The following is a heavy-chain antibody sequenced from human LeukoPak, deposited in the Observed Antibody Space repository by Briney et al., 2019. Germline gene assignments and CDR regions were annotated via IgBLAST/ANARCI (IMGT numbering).Heavy chain of an antibody. D-gene: IGHD2-8*02. V-gene: IGHV3-73*01. CDR3: TRRNCTGGSCSYVDC. Sequence: GGSLRLSCAASGFTFSDSYMHWVRQASGKGLEWVGLIRTKTRNYAATYAESVKGRFTISRDDSKNTAYLQMNSLKMEDTAVYYCTRRNCTGGSCSYVDCWGQGTLVTVSS. CDR1: GFTFSDSY. J-gene: IGHJ4*02. CDR2: IRTKTRNYAA.